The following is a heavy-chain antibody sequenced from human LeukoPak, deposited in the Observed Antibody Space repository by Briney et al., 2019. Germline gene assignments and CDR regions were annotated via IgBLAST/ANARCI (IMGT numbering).Heavy chain of an antibody. V-gene: IGHV3-23*01. D-gene: IGHD5-18*01. Sequence: GGSLRLSCAASGFTFSSYAMSWVRLAPGKGLEWVSAISGSGGSTYYADSVKGRFTISRDNSKNTLYLQMNSLRAEDTAVYYCATDVDTAIEFDYWGQGTLVTVSS. CDR3: ATDVDTAIEFDY. J-gene: IGHJ4*02. CDR2: ISGSGGST. CDR1: GFTFSSYA.